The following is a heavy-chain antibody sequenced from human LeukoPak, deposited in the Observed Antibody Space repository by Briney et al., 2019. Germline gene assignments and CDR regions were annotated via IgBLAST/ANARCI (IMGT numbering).Heavy chain of an antibody. J-gene: IGHJ5*02. CDR1: GFTFTTYS. V-gene: IGHV3-21*01. CDR3: ARRGPMVRGVITFRRQGDWFDP. D-gene: IGHD3-10*01. Sequence: GGSLRLSCEASGFTFTTYSMTWVRQAPGKGLEWVSIISSGSSAIFSADALKGRFTISRDDAKNLLYLDMNSLRAEDTAVYYCARRGPMVRGVITFRRQGDWFDPWGQGTLVTVSS. CDR2: ISSGSSAI.